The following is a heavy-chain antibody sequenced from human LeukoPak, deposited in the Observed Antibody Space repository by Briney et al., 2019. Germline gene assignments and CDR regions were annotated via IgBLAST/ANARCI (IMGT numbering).Heavy chain of an antibody. Sequence: SGTLSLTCTVSGGSISSNRWWSWVRQPPGKGLEWIGQVYDRGNPDYSPSLKSRVTISVDKSKNQFSLNLNSVTAADTAVYYCARNGGYNQDIWGQGTTVTVSS. D-gene: IGHD5-18*01. CDR3: ARNGGYNQDI. J-gene: IGHJ6*02. CDR1: GGSISSNRW. V-gene: IGHV4-4*02. CDR2: VYDRGNP.